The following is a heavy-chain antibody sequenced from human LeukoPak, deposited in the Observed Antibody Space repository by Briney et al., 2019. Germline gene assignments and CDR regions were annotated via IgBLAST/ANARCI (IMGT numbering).Heavy chain of an antibody. V-gene: IGHV4-61*02. CDR1: GGSISTNDYF. D-gene: IGHD6-13*01. CDR2: IYTSGST. J-gene: IGHJ6*03. CDR3: ARDSSSWYYYYYMDV. Sequence: PSQTLSLTCTVSGGSISTNDYFWSWIRQPAGKGLEWIGRIYTSGSTNYNPSLKSRVTISVDTSKNQFSLKLSSVTAADTAVYYCARDSSSWYYYYYMDVWGKGTTVTVSS.